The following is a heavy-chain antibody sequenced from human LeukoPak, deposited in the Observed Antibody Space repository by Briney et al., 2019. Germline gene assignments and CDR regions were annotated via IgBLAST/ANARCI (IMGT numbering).Heavy chain of an antibody. D-gene: IGHD5-24*01. J-gene: IGHJ4*02. V-gene: IGHV3-7*01. CDR1: GFTFSSYW. CDR2: VKEDGSEK. CDR3: ARMMASIPRGVPDY. Sequence: PGGSLRLSCASSGFTFSSYWMTWVRQAPGTGLEWVANVKEDGSEKYYVDSVKGRFTISRDNAKSSLYLQMDSLRAEDTAVYYCARMMASIPRGVPDYWGREPWSPSPQ.